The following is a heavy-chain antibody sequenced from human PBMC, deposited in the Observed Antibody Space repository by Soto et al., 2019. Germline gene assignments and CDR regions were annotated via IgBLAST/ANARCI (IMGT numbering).Heavy chain of an antibody. D-gene: IGHD1-1*01. CDR3: AKENATAKPAGVDF. CDR1: GYTFSDYY. V-gene: IGHV1-2*02. CDR2: INPNSGGT. Sequence: AAVKVSCKASGYTFSDYYIHWVRQAPGQGLEWMGWINPNSGGTKYAPKFQGGVTMTRDTSITTAYMELSRLRSGDTAVYYCAKENATAKPAGVDFWGQGTLVTVSS. J-gene: IGHJ4*02.